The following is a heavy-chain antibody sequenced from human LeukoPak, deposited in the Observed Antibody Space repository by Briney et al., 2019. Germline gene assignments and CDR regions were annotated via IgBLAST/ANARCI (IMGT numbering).Heavy chain of an antibody. CDR2: ISWSSGGI. CDR1: GFTFDDYA. J-gene: IGHJ5*02. Sequence: GGSLRLSCAASGFTFDDYAMHWVRQAPGQGLEWVSGISWSSGGIGYADSVKGRFTISRDNAKNSLYLQMNSLRAEDTAVYYCANDGRRDGYSYNWFDPWGQGTLVTVSS. V-gene: IGHV3-9*01. D-gene: IGHD4-4*01. CDR3: ANDGRRDGYSYNWFDP.